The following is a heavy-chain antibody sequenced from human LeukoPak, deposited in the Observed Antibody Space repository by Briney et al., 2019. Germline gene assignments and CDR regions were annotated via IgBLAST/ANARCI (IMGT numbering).Heavy chain of an antibody. CDR1: GYTFTSYD. CDR2: MNPNSANT. CDR3: ARGRRSGGSYSLGY. J-gene: IGHJ4*02. V-gene: IGHV1-8*01. D-gene: IGHD3-22*01. Sequence: ASVKVSCKASGYTFTSYDINWVRQAPGQGPEWMGWMNPNSANTGYAQRFQGRVTMTTNTSISTAYMELSSLRSEDTAVYYCARGRRSGGSYSLGYWGQGTLVTVSS.